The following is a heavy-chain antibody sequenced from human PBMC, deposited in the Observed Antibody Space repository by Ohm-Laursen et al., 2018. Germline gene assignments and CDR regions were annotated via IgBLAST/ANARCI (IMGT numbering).Heavy chain of an antibody. CDR2: ISSSGSTI. CDR3: ARSRLRAHFDY. J-gene: IGHJ4*02. Sequence: FLRLSCAAPGFTFSDYYMSWIRQAPGKGLEWVSYISSSGSTIYYADSVKGRFTISRDNAKNSLYLQMNSLRAEDTAAYYCARSRLRAHFDYWGQGTLVTVSS. CDR1: GFTFSDYY. V-gene: IGHV3-11*01. D-gene: IGHD1-26*01.